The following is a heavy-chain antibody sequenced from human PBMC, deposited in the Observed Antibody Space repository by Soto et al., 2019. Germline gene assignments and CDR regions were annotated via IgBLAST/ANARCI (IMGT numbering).Heavy chain of an antibody. CDR1: GFSFGTYW. CDR2: IKEDGSER. V-gene: IGHV3-7*03. CDR3: ARDVGPVTIFGEALSGYFDF. Sequence: LRLSCAVSGFSFGTYWMSWVRQAPGKGLEWLASIKEDGSERYYLDSVKGRFTISRDNAKDSLSLQMNSLRGEDTAFYYCARDVGPVTIFGEALSGYFDFWGQGTLVTVSS. J-gene: IGHJ4*02. D-gene: IGHD3-3*01.